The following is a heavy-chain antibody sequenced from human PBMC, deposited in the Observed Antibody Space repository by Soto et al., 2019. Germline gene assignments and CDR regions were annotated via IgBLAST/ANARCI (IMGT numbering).Heavy chain of an antibody. J-gene: IGHJ3*02. D-gene: IGHD3-9*01. Sequence: QVQLVESGGGLVKPGGSLRLSCAASGFTFSDYYMSWIRQAPGKGLEWVSYISSSSSYTNYADSVKGRFTISRDNAKNSLYLQMNSLRAEDTAVYYCARDPGRYDILDAFDIWGQGTMVTVSS. CDR1: GFTFSDYY. V-gene: IGHV3-11*05. CDR3: ARDPGRYDILDAFDI. CDR2: ISSSSSYT.